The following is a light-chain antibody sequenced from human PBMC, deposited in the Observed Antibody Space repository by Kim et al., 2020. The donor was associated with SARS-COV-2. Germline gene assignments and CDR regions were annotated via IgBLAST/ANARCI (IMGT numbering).Light chain of an antibody. CDR2: HTS. CDR3: LLSYSGARV. J-gene: IGLJ3*02. Sequence: PGGTAPLTCGSSPGAVTSGHYPYWFQQNPGQAPRTLIYHTSNKQSWTPARFSGSLVGGKAALTLSGAQPEDEAEYYCLLSYSGARVFGGGTQLTVL. CDR1: PGAVTSGHY. V-gene: IGLV7-46*01.